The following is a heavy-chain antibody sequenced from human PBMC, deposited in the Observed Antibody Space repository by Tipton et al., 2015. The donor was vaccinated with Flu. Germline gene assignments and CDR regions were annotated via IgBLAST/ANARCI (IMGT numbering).Heavy chain of an antibody. V-gene: IGHV3-23*01. CDR3: AKVGYGDYGIDFDY. D-gene: IGHD4-17*01. Sequence: CAASGFTFSSYAMSWVRQAPGKGLEWVSAISGSGGSTYYADSVKGRFTISRDNSKNTLYLQMNSLRAEDTAVYYCAKVGYGDYGIDFDYWGQGTLVTVSS. J-gene: IGHJ4*02. CDR1: GFTFSSYA. CDR2: ISGSGGST.